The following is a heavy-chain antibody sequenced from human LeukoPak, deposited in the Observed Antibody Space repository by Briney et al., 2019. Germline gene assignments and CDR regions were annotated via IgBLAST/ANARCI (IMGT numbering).Heavy chain of an antibody. Sequence: PGGSLRLSCAASGFTFSSYAMSWVRQAPGKGLEWVSAISGSGGSTYYADSVKGRFTISRDNSKNTLYLQMNSLRAEDTAVYYCAKDGSGYSYGSHFLFDYWGQGTLVTVSS. CDR1: GFTFSSYA. D-gene: IGHD5-18*01. V-gene: IGHV3-23*01. CDR2: ISGSGGST. J-gene: IGHJ4*02. CDR3: AKDGSGYSYGSHFLFDY.